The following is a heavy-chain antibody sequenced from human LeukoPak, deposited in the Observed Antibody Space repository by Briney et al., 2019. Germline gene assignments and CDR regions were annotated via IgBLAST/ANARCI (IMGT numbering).Heavy chain of an antibody. V-gene: IGHV3-30*18. D-gene: IGHD6-19*01. CDR3: AKDFHSGGSPADYFDY. J-gene: IGHJ4*02. Sequence: PGGSLRLSCAASGFTYSSYGMHWVRQAPGKGLEWVAVISYDGSNKYYADSVKGRFTISRDNSKNTLYLQMNSLRAEDTAVYYCAKDFHSGGSPADYFDYWGQGTLVTVSS. CDR1: GFTYSSYG. CDR2: ISYDGSNK.